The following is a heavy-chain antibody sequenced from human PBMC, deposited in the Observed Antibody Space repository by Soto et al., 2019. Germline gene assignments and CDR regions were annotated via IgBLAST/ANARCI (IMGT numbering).Heavy chain of an antibody. J-gene: IGHJ4*02. Sequence: PGGSLRLSCAAFGFDFNKYAMTWVRQAPGKGLQWVSSITSNGDSTYYADSVKGRFTTSRDNSKNTLYLQMNSLRADDTAVFYCAKDYNYYTTSPLYFDSWGQGTLVTVSS. CDR3: AKDYNYYTTSPLYFDS. CDR2: ITSNGDST. D-gene: IGHD3-10*01. V-gene: IGHV3-23*01. CDR1: GFDFNKYA.